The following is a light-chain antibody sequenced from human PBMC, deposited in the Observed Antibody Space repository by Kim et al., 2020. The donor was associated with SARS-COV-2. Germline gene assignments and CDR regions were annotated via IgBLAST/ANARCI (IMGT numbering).Light chain of an antibody. Sequence: YDYVSWLQQHPGKVPKVMIYDVNKRPSGVSNRFSGSKSGNTASLTISGLQAEDEADYYCAAYTSSATVVFGGGTKLTVL. CDR1: YDY. CDR2: DVN. CDR3: AAYTSSATVV. J-gene: IGLJ2*01. V-gene: IGLV2-14*04.